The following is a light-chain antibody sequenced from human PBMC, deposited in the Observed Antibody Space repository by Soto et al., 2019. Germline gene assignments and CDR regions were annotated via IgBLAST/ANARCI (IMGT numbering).Light chain of an antibody. J-gene: IGKJ4*01. Sequence: LVLTQSPGTLSLSPGERATLSCRASQSVGRRYLAWYQQKPGQAPRLLIYDTSERASDIPDTFSGSGSGTDFTLTISRLVPEDFAVYYCQYQGTFGGGTKVEIK. CDR2: DTS. CDR3: QYQGT. CDR1: QSVGRRY. V-gene: IGKV3-20*01.